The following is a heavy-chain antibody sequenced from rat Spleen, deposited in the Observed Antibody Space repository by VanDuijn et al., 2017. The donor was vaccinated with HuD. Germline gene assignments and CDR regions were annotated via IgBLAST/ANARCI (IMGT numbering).Heavy chain of an antibody. D-gene: IGHD5-1*01. CDR3: AKVLSGSFDN. V-gene: IGHV5-29*01. CDR2: ISYDGGRN. J-gene: IGHJ2*01. CDR1: GFTFSDYY. Sequence: EVQLVESDGGLVQPGRSLKLSCAASGFTFSDYYMAWVRQAPTKGLEWVATISYDGGRNFYRDSVKGRFTISRDDAKNTLYLQMDSLRSEDTATYYCAKVLSGSFDNWGQGVMVTVSS.